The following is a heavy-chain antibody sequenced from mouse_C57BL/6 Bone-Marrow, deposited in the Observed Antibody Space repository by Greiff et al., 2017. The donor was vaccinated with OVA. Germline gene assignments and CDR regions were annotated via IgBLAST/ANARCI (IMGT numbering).Heavy chain of an antibody. J-gene: IGHJ2*01. Sequence: QVQLQQSGAELMKPGASVKLSCKATGYTFTGYWIEWVKQRPGHGLEWIGEILPGSGSTNYNEQFKGKATFTADTSSNTAYMQLSSLTTEDSAIYDCASSRSTVVATDFDYWCRGTALTVSS. CDR2: ILPGSGST. CDR3: ASSRSTVVATDFDY. V-gene: IGHV1-9*01. CDR1: GYTFTGYW. D-gene: IGHD1-1*01.